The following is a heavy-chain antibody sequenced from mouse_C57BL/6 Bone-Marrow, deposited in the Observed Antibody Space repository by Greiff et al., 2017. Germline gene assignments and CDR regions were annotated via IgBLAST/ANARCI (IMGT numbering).Heavy chain of an antibody. Sequence: EVKLVESGGGLVKPGGSLKLSCAASGFTFSSYAMSWVRQTPEKRLEWVATISDGGSYTYYPDNVKGRFTISRDNAKNNLYLQMSHLKSEDTAMYYCAREGVTTTDWGQGTTLTVSS. J-gene: IGHJ2*01. V-gene: IGHV5-4*01. CDR2: ISDGGSYT. D-gene: IGHD2-1*01. CDR3: AREGVTTTD. CDR1: GFTFSSYA.